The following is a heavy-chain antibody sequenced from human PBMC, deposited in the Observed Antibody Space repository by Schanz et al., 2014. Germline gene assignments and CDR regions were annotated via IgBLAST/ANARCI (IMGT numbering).Heavy chain of an antibody. J-gene: IGHJ2*01. V-gene: IGHV3-48*01. CDR3: AKDAPYPFDL. CDR1: GFGFSSYS. Sequence: EVQLLESGGGLVQPGGSLRLSCAASGFGFSSYSMNWVRQAPGKGLEWVSYISGSSRTIYYADSMKGRFTISRDNSKNTLYLQMNSLRAEDTAIYYCAKDAPYPFDLWGRGTLITVSS. CDR2: ISGSSRTI.